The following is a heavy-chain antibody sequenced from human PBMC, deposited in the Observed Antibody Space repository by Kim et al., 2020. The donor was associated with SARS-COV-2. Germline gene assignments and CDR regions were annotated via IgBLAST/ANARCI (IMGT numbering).Heavy chain of an antibody. D-gene: IGHD2-2*01. CDR3: ARGKYYCSSTSCYPIAEY. Sequence: SETLSLTCTVSGGSISSYYWSWIRQPPGKGLEWIGYIYYSGSTNYNPSLKSRVTISVDTSKNQFSLKLSSVTAADTAVYYCARGKYYCSSTSCYPIAEY. V-gene: IGHV4-59*13. CDR2: IYYSGST. J-gene: IGHJ1*01. CDR1: GGSISSYY.